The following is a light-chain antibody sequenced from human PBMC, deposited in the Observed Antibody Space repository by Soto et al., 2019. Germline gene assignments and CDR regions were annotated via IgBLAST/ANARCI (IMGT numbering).Light chain of an antibody. CDR3: QSYGDSLSGFHV. CDR1: RSDVGAYNY. CDR2: EVT. V-gene: IGLV2-14*01. Sequence: QSVLTQPASVSGSPGQSIAISCTGTRSDVGAYNYVSWYQQHPGKAPKLMISEVTNRPSGVSDRFSGSKSGNTASLTISGLQAEDEADYYCQSYGDSLSGFHVFGTGTKLTVL. J-gene: IGLJ1*01.